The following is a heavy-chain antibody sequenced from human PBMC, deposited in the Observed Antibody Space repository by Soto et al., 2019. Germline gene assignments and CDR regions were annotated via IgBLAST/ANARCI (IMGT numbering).Heavy chain of an antibody. Sequence: QLQLLESGPGLVKPSETLSLTCTVSGDSISSSGYYWAWIRQPPGKGLEWIGSIYYDGTTYYNSSIKSRVSISGDTSKNQFSLKLTSVTAADTAVYYCARPRTYNEYGRSFYGVDVWGQGTTVTVSS. V-gene: IGHV4-39*01. CDR1: GDSISSSGYY. CDR3: ARPRTYNEYGRSFYGVDV. D-gene: IGHD4-17*01. J-gene: IGHJ6*02. CDR2: IYYDGTT.